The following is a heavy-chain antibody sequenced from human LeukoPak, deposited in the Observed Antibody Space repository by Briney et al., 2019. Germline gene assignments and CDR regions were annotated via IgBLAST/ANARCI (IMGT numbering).Heavy chain of an antibody. J-gene: IGHJ6*03. CDR1: GYTFIDNY. CDR2: ISPNTGDT. CDR3: ARHGYCATPRCSPAYYYIDA. D-gene: IGHD2-15*01. Sequence: EASVKVSCKASGYTFIDNYIHWVRQAPGEGLEWMGWISPNTGDTTYAKKLQGRVTMTRDTAITTAYMELSGLRSDDTAVYYCARHGYCATPRCSPAYYYIDAWGKGTKVTVSS. V-gene: IGHV1-2*02.